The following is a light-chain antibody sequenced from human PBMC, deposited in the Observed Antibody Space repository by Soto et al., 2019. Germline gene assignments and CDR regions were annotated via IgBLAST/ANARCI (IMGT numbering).Light chain of an antibody. V-gene: IGLV1-51*01. Sequence: QSVLTQPPSVSAAPGQKVTISCSEISSNIGNNYVSWYQQLPGTAPKLLIYDNYKRPSGIPDRFSGSKSGTSATLGITGLQTGDEADYYCGTWDSSLSVVLFGGGTQLTVL. CDR3: GTWDSSLSVVL. J-gene: IGLJ2*01. CDR1: SSNIGNNY. CDR2: DNY.